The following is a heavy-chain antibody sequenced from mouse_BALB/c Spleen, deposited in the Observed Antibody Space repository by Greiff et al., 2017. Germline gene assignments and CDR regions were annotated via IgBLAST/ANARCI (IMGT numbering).Heavy chain of an antibody. V-gene: IGHV5-9-4*01. D-gene: IGHD2-1*01. CDR1: GFTFSSYA. CDR2: ISSGGSYT. J-gene: IGHJ3*01. CDR3: ARDHGNYLAWFAY. Sequence: EVQRVESGGGLVKPGGSLKLSCAASGFTFSSYAMSWVRQSPEKRLEWVAEISSGGSYTYYPDTVTGRFTISRDNAKNTLYLEMSSLRSEDTAMYYCARDHGNYLAWFAYWGQGTLVTVSA.